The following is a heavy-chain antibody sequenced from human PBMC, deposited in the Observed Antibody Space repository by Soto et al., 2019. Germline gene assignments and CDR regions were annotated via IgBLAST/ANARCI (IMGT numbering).Heavy chain of an antibody. CDR1: GYTFTSYD. V-gene: IGHV1-18*01. Sequence: ASVKVSCKASGYTFTSYDISWVRQAPGQGLEWMGRISAYNGNTNYAQKLQGRVTMTTDTSTSTAYMELGSLRSDDTAAYYCAREKTSITGTQYYFDYWGQGTLVTVSS. D-gene: IGHD1-20*01. CDR2: ISAYNGNT. CDR3: AREKTSITGTQYYFDY. J-gene: IGHJ4*02.